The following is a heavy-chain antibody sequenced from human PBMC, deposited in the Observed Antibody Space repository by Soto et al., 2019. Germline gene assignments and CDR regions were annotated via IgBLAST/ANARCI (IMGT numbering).Heavy chain of an antibody. V-gene: IGHV1-69*12. Sequence: QVQLVQSGAEVKKPGSSVKVSCKASGGTFSSYAISWVRQAPGQGLEWMGGIIPIFGTANYAQKFQGRVTMTADESTSTAYMELRSLRSEDTAVYCCARGITGTINWFDPWGQGTLVTASS. CDR3: ARGITGTINWFDP. CDR2: IIPIFGTA. D-gene: IGHD1-20*01. CDR1: GGTFSSYA. J-gene: IGHJ5*02.